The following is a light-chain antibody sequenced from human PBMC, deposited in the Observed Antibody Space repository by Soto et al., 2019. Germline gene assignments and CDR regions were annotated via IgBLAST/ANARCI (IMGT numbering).Light chain of an antibody. J-gene: IGKJ1*01. CDR3: QQSYSTPWT. Sequence: DIQMTQSPSSLSASVGDRVTITCRASQSISSYLNWYQQKPGIAPKLLIYAASSLQSGVPSRFSGSGSGTDFTLTIGSLQPADFATYYCQQSYSTPWTFGQGTKVDIK. V-gene: IGKV1-39*01. CDR1: QSISSY. CDR2: AAS.